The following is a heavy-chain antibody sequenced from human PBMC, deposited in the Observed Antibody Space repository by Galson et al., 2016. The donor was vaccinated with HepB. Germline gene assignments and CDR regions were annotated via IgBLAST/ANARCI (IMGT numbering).Heavy chain of an antibody. CDR3: ATDFDTGRQSHNHYGLDV. CDR2: TVVGSGDT. Sequence: SVKVSCKALGFTFPTSAVQWLRQARGQRPEWLGWTVVGSGDTNYAQKFQDRVTITWDKSTSAGYMEMRKLRSEDTAVYYCATDFDTGRQSHNHYGLDVWGQGTTVTVS. V-gene: IGHV1-58*01. D-gene: IGHD1-1*01. J-gene: IGHJ6*02. CDR1: GFTFPTSA.